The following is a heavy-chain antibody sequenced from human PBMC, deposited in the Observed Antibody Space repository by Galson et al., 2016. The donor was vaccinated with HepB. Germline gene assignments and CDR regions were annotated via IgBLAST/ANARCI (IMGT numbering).Heavy chain of an antibody. D-gene: IGHD4-17*01. CDR2: ISGSGGKT. J-gene: IGHJ4*02. CDR1: GFAFNTYA. CDR3: TKYRGGTVTYFDY. Sequence: SLRLSCADSGFAFNTYAMSWVRPAPGKRLEWVSGISGSGGKTIYADSVKGRFTFSRDNSKNTLYLQMSSLRAEDTAIYYCTKYRGGTVTYFDYWRQGTLVTVSS. V-gene: IGHV3-23*01.